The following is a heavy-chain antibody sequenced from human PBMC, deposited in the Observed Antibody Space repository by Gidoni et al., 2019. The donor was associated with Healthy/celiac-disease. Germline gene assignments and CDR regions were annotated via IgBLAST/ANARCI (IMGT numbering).Heavy chain of an antibody. CDR3: AREGGVVTAIPDYYYYYGMDV. Sequence: QVQLVQSGAEVKKPGASVKVSCKASGYTFTSYAMHWVRQAPGQRLEWMGWINAGNGNTKYSQKFQGRVTITRDTSASTAYMELSSLRSEDTAVYYCAREGGVVTAIPDYYYYYGMDVWGQGTTVTVSS. D-gene: IGHD2-21*02. J-gene: IGHJ6*02. CDR1: GYTFTSYA. CDR2: INAGNGNT. V-gene: IGHV1-3*01.